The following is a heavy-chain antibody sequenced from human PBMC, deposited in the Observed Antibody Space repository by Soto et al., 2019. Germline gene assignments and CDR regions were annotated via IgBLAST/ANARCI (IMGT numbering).Heavy chain of an antibody. J-gene: IGHJ4*02. D-gene: IGHD4-17*01. Sequence: GAXVKVSCKASGYIFTNYDINWVRQATGQGLEWMGWINPKSGNTGYAQQFQGRVIMTRSTSISTAYMELSSLRSEDTAVYYCVRVYGEIDYWGKGTLVTVSS. CDR3: VRVYGEIDY. CDR2: INPKSGNT. V-gene: IGHV1-8*01. CDR1: GYIFTNYD.